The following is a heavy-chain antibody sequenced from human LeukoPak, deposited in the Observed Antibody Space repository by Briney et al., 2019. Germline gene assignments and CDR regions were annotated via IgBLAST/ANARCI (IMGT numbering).Heavy chain of an antibody. Sequence: QPGGSLRLSCVASGFTFGGDWRSWVRQAPGKGLEWVANIKPDGTEKYYVDSVKGRFTISRDNAKSSLYLQMNSLRAEDTAIYYCARDHVVDGLVFDYWGQGTLVTVSS. J-gene: IGHJ4*02. V-gene: IGHV3-7*01. CDR2: IKPDGTEK. D-gene: IGHD2-15*01. CDR3: ARDHVVDGLVFDY. CDR1: GFTFGGDW.